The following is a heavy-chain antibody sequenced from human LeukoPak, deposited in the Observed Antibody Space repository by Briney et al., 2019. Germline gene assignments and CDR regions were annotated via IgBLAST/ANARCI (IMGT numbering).Heavy chain of an antibody. CDR1: GFAFSSYA. V-gene: IGHV3-23*01. J-gene: IGHJ4*02. D-gene: IGHD6-19*01. CDR3: AKGLDRGQWLSFDY. CDR2: ISGSGGST. Sequence: GGSLRLSCAASGFAFSSYAMSWVRQAPGKGLEWVSAISGSGGSTYYADSVKGRFTISGDNSKNTLYLQMNSLRAEDTAVYYCAKGLDRGQWLSFDYWGQGTLVTVSP.